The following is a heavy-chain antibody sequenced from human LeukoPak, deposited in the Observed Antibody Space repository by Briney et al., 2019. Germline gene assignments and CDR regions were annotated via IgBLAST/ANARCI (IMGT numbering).Heavy chain of an antibody. CDR1: GYSISSGYY. V-gene: IGHV4-38-2*02. J-gene: IGHJ5*02. D-gene: IGHD2-2*02. CDR3: ARECSSTTCYTRSFDP. Sequence: SETLSLTCTVSGYSISSGYYWGWIRQPPGKGLEWIGNIYHSGSTYYNPSLKSRVTMSRDTSKNQFSLNLNSVTATDTAVYYWARECSSTTCYTRSFDPWGQGTLVTVSS. CDR2: IYHSGST.